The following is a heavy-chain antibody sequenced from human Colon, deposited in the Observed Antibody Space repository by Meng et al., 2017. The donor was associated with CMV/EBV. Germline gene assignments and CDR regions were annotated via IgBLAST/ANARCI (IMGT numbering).Heavy chain of an antibody. CDR2: IVSDTYT. Sequence: GESLKISCAASGFTFSDYYMNWVRQAPGKGLEWVSSIVSDTYTYYADSVKGRFTISRDNAKNSLYLQMNSLRTEDTAVYYCARGGVLAVLGANPDYWGQGTLVTVSS. J-gene: IGHJ4*02. CDR1: GFTFSDYY. D-gene: IGHD4/OR15-4a*01. V-gene: IGHV3-69-1*01. CDR3: ARGGVLAVLGANPDY.